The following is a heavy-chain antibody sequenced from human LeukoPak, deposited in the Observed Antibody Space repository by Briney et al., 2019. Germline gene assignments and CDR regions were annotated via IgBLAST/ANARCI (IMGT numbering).Heavy chain of an antibody. CDR1: GFSFDDYG. V-gene: IGHV3-23*01. CDR2: ISGSGGST. J-gene: IGHJ3*02. Sequence: PGGSLRLSCAASGFSFDDYGMSWVRQAPGKGLEWVSSISGSGGSTYYADSVKGRFTISRDNSKNTLYLQMNSLRAEDTAVYYCAKAGFMITLGAVIGATPPGGFDIWGQGTMVTVSS. CDR3: AKAGFMITLGAVIGATPPGGFDI. D-gene: IGHD3-16*02.